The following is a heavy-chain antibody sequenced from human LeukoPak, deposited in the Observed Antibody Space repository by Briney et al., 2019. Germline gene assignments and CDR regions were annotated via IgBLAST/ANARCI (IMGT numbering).Heavy chain of an antibody. Sequence: SQTLSLTCTVSGGSISSGSYYWSWIRQPAGKGLEWIGRIYTSGSTNYNPALKSRVTISVDTSKNQFSLKLSSVTAADTAVYYCARDGKQQLVSDAFDIWGQGTMVTVSS. CDR1: GGSISSGSYY. CDR2: IYTSGST. D-gene: IGHD6-13*01. V-gene: IGHV4-61*02. CDR3: ARDGKQQLVSDAFDI. J-gene: IGHJ3*02.